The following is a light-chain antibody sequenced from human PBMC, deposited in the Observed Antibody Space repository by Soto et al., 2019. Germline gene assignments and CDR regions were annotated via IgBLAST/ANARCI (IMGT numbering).Light chain of an antibody. CDR2: LGS. Sequence: DIVMTQSPLSLPVTPGEPASISCRSSQSLLHSNGFNYLDWYLQKPGQSPQLLISLGSNRASGVPDRFRGSGSGTDFTLKISRVEAEDVGVYYCMQALQSITFGPGTKVDIK. V-gene: IGKV2-28*01. CDR1: QSLLHSNGFNY. J-gene: IGKJ3*01. CDR3: MQALQSIT.